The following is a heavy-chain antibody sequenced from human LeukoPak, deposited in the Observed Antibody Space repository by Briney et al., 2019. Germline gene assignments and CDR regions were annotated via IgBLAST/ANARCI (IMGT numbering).Heavy chain of an antibody. CDR3: ARTVVGATTGDAFDI. J-gene: IGHJ3*02. D-gene: IGHD1-26*01. CDR1: GGTFSSYD. V-gene: IGHV1-69*05. Sequence: ASVKVSCKASGGTFSSYDISWVLQAPGQGLEWMGRIIPIFGTANYAQKFQGRVTITTDESTSTAYMELSSLRSEDTAVYYCARTVVGATTGDAFDIWGQGTMVTVSS. CDR2: IIPIFGTA.